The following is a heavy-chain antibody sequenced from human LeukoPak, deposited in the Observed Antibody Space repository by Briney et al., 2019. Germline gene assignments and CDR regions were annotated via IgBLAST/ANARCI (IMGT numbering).Heavy chain of an antibody. J-gene: IGHJ5*02. V-gene: IGHV4-38-2*02. CDR3: VRDGYYGSGSPGWFGP. D-gene: IGHD3-10*01. CDR1: GYSINSAFY. Sequence: KTSETLSLTCTVSGYSINSAFYWGWIRVPPGKGLEWIGSVFHRGTTYYNSSLKSRVNISIDTSKNQFSLKLNSLTAEDTAMYYCVRDGYYGSGSPGWFGPWGPGTLVIVTS. CDR2: VFHRGTT.